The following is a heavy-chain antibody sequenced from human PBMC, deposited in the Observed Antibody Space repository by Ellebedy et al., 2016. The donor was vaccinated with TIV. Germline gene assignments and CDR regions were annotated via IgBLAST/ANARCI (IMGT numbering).Heavy chain of an antibody. D-gene: IGHD3-16*01. CDR1: GFTFSSYA. J-gene: IGHJ5*02. CDR3: ARDRAYSRLGNWFDP. Sequence: GESLKISXAASGFTFSSYAMSWVRQAPGKGLEWVAVISYDGSNKYYADSVKGRFTISRDNSKNTLYLQMNSLRAEDTAVYYCARDRAYSRLGNWFDPWGQGTLVTVSS. CDR2: ISYDGSNK. V-gene: IGHV3-30*03.